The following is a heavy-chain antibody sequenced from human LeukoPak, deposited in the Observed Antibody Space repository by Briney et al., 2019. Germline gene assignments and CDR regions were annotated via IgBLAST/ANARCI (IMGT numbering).Heavy chain of an antibody. D-gene: IGHD6-13*01. CDR3: ARVGSSQWGYYYYYMDV. J-gene: IGHJ6*03. Sequence: PGGSLRLSCVASGFTFSSYAMRWVRQAPGKGLEWVAVIWYDGSNKYYADSVKGRFTISRDNSKNTLYLQMNSLRAEDTAVYYCARVGSSQWGYYYYYMDVWGKGTTVTVSS. CDR2: IWYDGSNK. CDR1: GFTFSSYA. V-gene: IGHV3-33*08.